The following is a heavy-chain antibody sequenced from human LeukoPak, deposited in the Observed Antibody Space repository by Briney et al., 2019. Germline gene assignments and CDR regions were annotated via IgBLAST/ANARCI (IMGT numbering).Heavy chain of an antibody. CDR3: ARGGTYQTYYDFWSGYYHNWFDP. V-gene: IGHV1-2*06. J-gene: IGHJ5*02. D-gene: IGHD3-3*01. Sequence: ASVKVSCKASGYALTAYYIYWVRQAPGQGLEWMGRINPNSGGTDYAQNFQGRVTMTRDTSISTAYMELSRLRSDDTAVYYCARGGTYQTYYDFWSGYYHNWFDPWGQGTLVTVSS. CDR2: INPNSGGT. CDR1: GYALTAYY.